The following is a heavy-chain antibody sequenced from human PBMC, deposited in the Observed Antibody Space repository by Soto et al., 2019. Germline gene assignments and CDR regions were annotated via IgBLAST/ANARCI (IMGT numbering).Heavy chain of an antibody. D-gene: IGHD2-15*01. CDR3: ARHPRGYCSGGSCYSWFDY. CDR1: GYGFTSYW. J-gene: IGHJ4*02. Sequence: PGASRKISCKGSGYGFTSYWMGSVRQMHGKGLEWMGIIYPGDSDTRYSPSFQGQVTISADKSISTAYLQWSSLKASDTAMYYCARHPRGYCSGGSCYSWFDYWGQGTLVTVSS. V-gene: IGHV5-51*01. CDR2: IYPGDSDT.